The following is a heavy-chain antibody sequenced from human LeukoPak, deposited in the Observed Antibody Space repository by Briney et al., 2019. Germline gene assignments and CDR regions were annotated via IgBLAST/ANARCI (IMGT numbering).Heavy chain of an antibody. V-gene: IGHV3-7*01. Sequence: PGGSLRLSCEASGFTFSKYWMSWVRQAPGKGLECVANIAEDGSEKYYVDSVKGRITISRDNAKNTLYLQMNSLRVDDTAVYYCGRGRSMNDWGQGILVTVSS. CDR2: IAEDGSEK. J-gene: IGHJ4*02. D-gene: IGHD5-24*01. CDR3: GRGRSMND. CDR1: GFTFSKYW.